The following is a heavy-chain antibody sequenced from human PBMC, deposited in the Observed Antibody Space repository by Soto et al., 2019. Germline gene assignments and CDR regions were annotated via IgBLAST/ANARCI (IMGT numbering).Heavy chain of an antibody. CDR1: GDSITGDNW. J-gene: IGHJ5*02. CDR2: IHHSGAT. Sequence: SETLSLTCAVSGDSITGDNWWSWVRQPPGKGLEWIGEIHHSGATNYNPSLKSRVTISVDKSKNQFSLKLNSVTAADTAVYYCARELFGRSVWFDPWGQGTLVTVSS. CDR3: ARELFGRSVWFDP. V-gene: IGHV4-4*02. D-gene: IGHD3-10*01.